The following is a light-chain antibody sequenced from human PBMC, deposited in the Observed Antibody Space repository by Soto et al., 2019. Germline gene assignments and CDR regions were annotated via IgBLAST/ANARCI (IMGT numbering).Light chain of an antibody. CDR2: EDI. CDR1: SSDVGKYNL. CDR3: CSYAGGTAVV. V-gene: IGLV2-23*01. Sequence: QSALTQPASVSVSPGQSITISCTGTSSDVGKYNLVSWYQQHPGKAPKLMIYEDIEGPSGVSNRFSGSKSGNTACLTISGLQTEDEADYYCCSYAGGTAVVFGGGTKLTVL. J-gene: IGLJ2*01.